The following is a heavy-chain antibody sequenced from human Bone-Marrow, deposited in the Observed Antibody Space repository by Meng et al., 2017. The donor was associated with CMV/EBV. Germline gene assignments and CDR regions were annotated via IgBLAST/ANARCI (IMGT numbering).Heavy chain of an antibody. V-gene: IGHV3-33*06. D-gene: IGHD1-26*01. Sequence: GESLKISCEASGFTFSSYAMSWVRQAPGKGLEWVAVIWYDGSNKYYADSVKGRFTISRDNSKNTLYLQMNSLRAEDTAVYYCAKESQYSGSPVAYWGQGPLVTGSS. CDR3: AKESQYSGSPVAY. CDR1: GFTFSSYA. CDR2: IWYDGSNK. J-gene: IGHJ4*02.